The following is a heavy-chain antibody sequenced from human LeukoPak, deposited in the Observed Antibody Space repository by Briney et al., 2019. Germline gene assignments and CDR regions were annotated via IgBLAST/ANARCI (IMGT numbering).Heavy chain of an antibody. CDR2: IYPGDSDT. D-gene: IGHD3-10*01. V-gene: IGHV5-51*01. J-gene: IGHJ4*02. CDR3: ARHRDPYGSGSH. CDR1: GYSFTSCW. Sequence: GESLKISCKGSGYSFTSCWIDWVRQRPGKGLEWMGIIYPGDSDTRYRPSFQGQVTISADKSISTAYLQWSSLKASDTAMYYCARHRDPYGSGSHWGQGTLVTVSS.